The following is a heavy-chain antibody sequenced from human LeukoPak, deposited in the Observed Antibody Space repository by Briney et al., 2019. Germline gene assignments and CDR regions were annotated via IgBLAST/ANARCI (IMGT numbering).Heavy chain of an antibody. CDR2: VSGRDDST. V-gene: IGHV3-23*01. CDR1: GFTFSNYA. J-gene: IGHJ4*02. CDR3: AKWGDYDILTGYYDSAY. Sequence: RASLRLSCAASGFTFSNYAMSWVRQAPGKGLEWVSAVSGRDDSTYYADSVKGRFTISRDNSKNTLYLQMNSLRAEDTAVYYCAKWGDYDILTGYYDSAYWGQGTLVTVSS. D-gene: IGHD3-9*01.